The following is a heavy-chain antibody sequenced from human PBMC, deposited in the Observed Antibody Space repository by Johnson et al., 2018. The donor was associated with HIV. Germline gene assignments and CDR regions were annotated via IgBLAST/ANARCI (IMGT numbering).Heavy chain of an antibody. CDR2: IYSDSDT. CDR1: GFTVSYNY. D-gene: IGHD6-13*01. CDR3: AREQLVRGSFRSDAFDI. Sequence: VQLVESGGGLVQPGGSLRLSCAASGFTVSYNYMNWVRQAPGKGLEWVSIIYSDSDTYYADSVKGRFTISRDNSKNTLYLQMNSLRAEDTAVYYCAREQLVRGSFRSDAFDIWGQGTMVTVSS. J-gene: IGHJ3*02. V-gene: IGHV3-66*01.